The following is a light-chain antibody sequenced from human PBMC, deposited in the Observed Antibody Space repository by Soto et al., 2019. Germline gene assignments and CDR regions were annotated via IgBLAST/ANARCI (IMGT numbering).Light chain of an antibody. V-gene: IGLV1-47*01. CDR3: AARDYCLSAVI. CDR1: SSNIGSHS. Sequence: QSVLTQPPSASGTPGQSVTISCSGSSSNIGSHSVDWYQQLPGTAPKLLIFRNNQPPSGVPDRFSVSKSGPSASLAISGLRAEDEDDYYCAARDYCLSAVIFGGGTKVTVL. J-gene: IGLJ2*01. CDR2: RNN.